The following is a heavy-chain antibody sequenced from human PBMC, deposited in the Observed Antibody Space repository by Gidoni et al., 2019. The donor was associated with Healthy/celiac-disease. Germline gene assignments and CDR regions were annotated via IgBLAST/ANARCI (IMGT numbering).Heavy chain of an antibody. Sequence: EVQLVESGGGLVKPGGSLRLSCAASGFTCSNDWMSWSRQAPGKGLEWVGRIKSKTDGGTTDYAAPVKGRFTISRDDSKNTLYLQMNSLKTEDTAVYYCTTEWQWANDPLLCGGDCGRSFDIWGQGTMVTVSS. CDR1: GFTCSNDW. D-gene: IGHD2-21*02. CDR3: TTEWQWANDPLLCGGDCGRSFDI. CDR2: IKSKTDGGTT. J-gene: IGHJ3*02. V-gene: IGHV3-15*01.